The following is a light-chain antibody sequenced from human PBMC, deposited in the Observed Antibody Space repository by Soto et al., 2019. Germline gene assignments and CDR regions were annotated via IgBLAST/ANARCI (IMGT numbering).Light chain of an antibody. Sequence: QSVPIQPPSASGTPGQRVTISCSGSSSNIGSNTVNWYQQLPGTAPKLFIYSNNQRPSGVPDRFSGSKSDTSASLAISGLQSEDEADYYCAAWDDSLNGVLIGGGTKLTVL. CDR1: SSNIGSNT. CDR2: SNN. J-gene: IGLJ2*01. CDR3: AAWDDSLNGVL. V-gene: IGLV1-44*01.